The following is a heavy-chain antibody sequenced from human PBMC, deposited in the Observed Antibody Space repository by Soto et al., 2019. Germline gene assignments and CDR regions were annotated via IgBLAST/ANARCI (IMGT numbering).Heavy chain of an antibody. D-gene: IGHD6-13*01. Sequence: SETLSLTCTVSGGSISSYYWSWIRQPPGKGLEWIGYIYYSGSTNYNPSLKSRVTISVDTSKNQFSLKLSSVTAADTAVYYCAGVDRAASGWLDPWGQGTLATVYS. CDR2: IYYSGST. CDR1: GGSISSYY. CDR3: AGVDRAASGWLDP. V-gene: IGHV4-59*01. J-gene: IGHJ5*02.